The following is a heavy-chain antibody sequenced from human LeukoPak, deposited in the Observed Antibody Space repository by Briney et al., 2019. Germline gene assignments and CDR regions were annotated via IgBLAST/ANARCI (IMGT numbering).Heavy chain of an antibody. CDR3: ARESARNDYGDYALYFDY. V-gene: IGHV1-69*04. Sequence: ASVKVSCKASGGTFSSHAISWVRQAPGQGLEWMGRIIPILGIANYAQKFQGRVTITADKSTSTAYMELSSLRSEDTAVYYCARESARNDYGDYALYFDYWGQGTLVTVSS. CDR1: GGTFSSHA. D-gene: IGHD4-17*01. CDR2: IIPILGIA. J-gene: IGHJ4*02.